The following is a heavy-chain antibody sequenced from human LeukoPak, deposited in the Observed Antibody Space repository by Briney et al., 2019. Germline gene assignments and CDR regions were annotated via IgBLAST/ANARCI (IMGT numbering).Heavy chain of an antibody. CDR1: GYTFTSYY. CDR2: INPSGGST. D-gene: IGHD3-9*01. V-gene: IGHV1-46*01. J-gene: IGHJ4*02. CDR3: ARGAYFDILTGYYPPDY. Sequence: ASVKVSCKASGYTFTSYYMHWVRQAPGQGLEWMGIINPSGGSTSYAQKFQGRVTMTRDTSTSTVYMELSRLKSDDTAVYYCARGAYFDILTGYYPPDYWGQGTLVTVSS.